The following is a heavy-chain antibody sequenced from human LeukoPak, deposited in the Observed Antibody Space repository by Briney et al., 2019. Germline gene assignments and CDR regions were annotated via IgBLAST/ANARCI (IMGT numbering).Heavy chain of an antibody. CDR2: TYYRSKWYN. V-gene: IGHV6-1*01. Sequence: SRTLSLTCAISGDSLSSNSAAWNWTRQSPSRGLEWLRRTYYRSKWYNDCVVSVKSRITINPDTSKNQFSLQLNSVTPEDTAVYDCASDRYYDSSGYYLYNWFDPWGQGTLVTVSS. J-gene: IGHJ5*02. CDR3: ASDRYYDSSGYYLYNWFDP. CDR1: GDSLSSNSAA. D-gene: IGHD3-22*01.